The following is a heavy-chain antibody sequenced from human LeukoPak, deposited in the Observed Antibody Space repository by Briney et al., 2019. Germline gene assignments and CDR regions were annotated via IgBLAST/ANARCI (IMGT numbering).Heavy chain of an antibody. CDR3: ARDRAFPNWFDP. J-gene: IGHJ5*02. CDR1: GYTFTGYY. D-gene: IGHD3-3*02. CDR2: INPNSGGT. V-gene: IGHV1-2*02. Sequence: ASVKVSCKASGYTFTGYYMHWVRQAPGQGLEWMGWINPNSGGTNYAQKFQGGVTMTRDTSISTAYMELSRLRSDDTAVYYCARDRAFPNWFDPWGQGTLVTVSS.